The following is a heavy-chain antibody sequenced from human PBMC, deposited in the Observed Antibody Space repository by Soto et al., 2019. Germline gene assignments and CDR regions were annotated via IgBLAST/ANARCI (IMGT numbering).Heavy chain of an antibody. J-gene: IGHJ4*02. CDR2: ISAHNGNR. CDR3: ASGRYVDY. CDR1: GYAFTTYG. D-gene: IGHD1-26*01. V-gene: IGHV1-18*01. Sequence: QVHLVQSGAEVKKPGDSVKVSCTGSGYAFTTYGITWVRQAPGPGLEWMGWISAHNGNRNYAQKLQGRVTVTRDTSTSTADMELRSLRSDDTAVYYCASGRYVDYWGQGALVTVSS.